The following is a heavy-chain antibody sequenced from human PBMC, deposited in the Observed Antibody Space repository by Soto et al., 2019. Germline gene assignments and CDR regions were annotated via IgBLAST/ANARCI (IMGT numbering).Heavy chain of an antibody. V-gene: IGHV1-2*02. Sequence: ASVKVSCKASGYTFTDYYIHWVRQAPGQGLEWMGWINPNSGDTNYAQKFQGRVTMTRDTSISTAYMELSRLRSDDTAVYYCAKKGGSGWPYGYWGQGTLVTVSS. CDR1: GYTFTDYY. J-gene: IGHJ4*02. D-gene: IGHD6-19*01. CDR2: INPNSGDT. CDR3: AKKGGSGWPYGY.